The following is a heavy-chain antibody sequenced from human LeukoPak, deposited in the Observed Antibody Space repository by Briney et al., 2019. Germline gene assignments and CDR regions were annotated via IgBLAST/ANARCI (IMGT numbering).Heavy chain of an antibody. CDR3: ARDRLDIVATIRAFDY. J-gene: IGHJ4*02. Sequence: GGSLRLSCAASGFTFSSYSMNRVRQAPGKGLEWVSSISRGGRYIYYADSVKGRFTISRDNAKNSLYLQMNSLRAEDTAVYYCARDRLDIVATIRAFDYWGQGTLVTVSS. D-gene: IGHD5-12*01. CDR1: GFTFSSYS. CDR2: ISRGGRYI. V-gene: IGHV3-21*01.